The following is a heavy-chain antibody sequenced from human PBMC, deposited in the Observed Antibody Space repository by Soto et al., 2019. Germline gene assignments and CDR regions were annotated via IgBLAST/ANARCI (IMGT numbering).Heavy chain of an antibody. D-gene: IGHD1-1*01. CDR3: VRQGIGNLHGLVDV. Sequence: QVQLQQSGPGLVKPSETLSLTCSVSSGPSSSHNWGWIRQPPGRGLEWIGYVYSTGGNSYNPSLKRRVTISADTSTNHISLTLTSVTAADTAVYYCVRQGIGNLHGLVDVWGQGTTVRVSS. J-gene: IGHJ6*02. V-gene: IGHV4-59*08. CDR2: VYSTGGN. CDR1: SGPSSSHN.